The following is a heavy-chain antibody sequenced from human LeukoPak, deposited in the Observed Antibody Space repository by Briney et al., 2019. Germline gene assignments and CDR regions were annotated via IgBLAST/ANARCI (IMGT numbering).Heavy chain of an antibody. CDR1: GYTFTGYY. J-gene: IGHJ4*02. Sequence: GAPVKVSCKASGYTFTGYYMHWVRQAPGQGIEWMGWMNPNSGGTNYAQKFQGRVTMTRDTSISTAYMELSRLRSDDTAVYYCARVRSWTYFDYWGQGTLVTVSS. V-gene: IGHV1-2*02. CDR2: MNPNSGGT. CDR3: ARVRSWTYFDY. D-gene: IGHD6-13*01.